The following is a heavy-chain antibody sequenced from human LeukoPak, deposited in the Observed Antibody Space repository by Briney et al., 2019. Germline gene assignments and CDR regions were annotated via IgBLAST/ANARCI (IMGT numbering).Heavy chain of an antibody. J-gene: IGHJ4*02. D-gene: IGHD6-19*01. CDR1: GFTFSSYG. CDR3: ANDLVRYSSGYLDY. CDR2: ISYDGSNK. V-gene: IGHV3-30*18. Sequence: GGSLRLSCAASGFTFSSYGMHWVRQASGKGLEWVAVISYDGSNKYYADSVKGRFTISRDNSKNTLYLQMNSLRAEDTAVYYCANDLVRYSSGYLDYWGQGTLVTVSS.